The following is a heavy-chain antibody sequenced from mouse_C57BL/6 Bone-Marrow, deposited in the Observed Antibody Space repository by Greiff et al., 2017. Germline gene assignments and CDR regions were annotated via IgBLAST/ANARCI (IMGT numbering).Heavy chain of an antibody. J-gene: IGHJ4*01. D-gene: IGHD1-1*01. CDR1: GFTFSDYG. CDR2: ISSGSSTI. Sequence: EVQGVESGGGLVKPGGSLKLSCAASGFTFSDYGMHWVRQAPEKGLEWVAYISSGSSTIYYADTVKGRFTISRDNAKNTLFLQMTSLRSEDTAMYYCARKTLYGSRLYYYAMDYWGQGTSVTVSS. CDR3: ARKTLYGSRLYYYAMDY. V-gene: IGHV5-17*01.